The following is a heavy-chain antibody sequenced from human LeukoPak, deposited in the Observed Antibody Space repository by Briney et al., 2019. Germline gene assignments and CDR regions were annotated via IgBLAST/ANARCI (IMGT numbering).Heavy chain of an antibody. CDR3: ARDLDCSGGSCYSGLFDY. D-gene: IGHD2-15*01. CDR2: ISSSSSYI. V-gene: IGHV3-21*01. CDR1: GFTFSSYS. J-gene: IGHJ4*02. Sequence: GGSLRLSCAASGFTFSSYSMNWVRQAPGKGLEWVSSISSSSSYIYYADSVKGRFTISRDNAKNSLYLQMNSLRAEDTAVYYCARDLDCSGGSCYSGLFDYWGQGTLVTVSS.